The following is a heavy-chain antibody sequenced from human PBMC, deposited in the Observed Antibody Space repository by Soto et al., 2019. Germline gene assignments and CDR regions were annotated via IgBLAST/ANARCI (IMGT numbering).Heavy chain of an antibody. J-gene: IGHJ3*02. CDR2: IIPIFGTA. Sequence: SVKVSCKASGGTFSSYAISWVRQSPGQGLEWMGGIIPIFGTANYAQKFQGRVTITADESTSTAYMELSSLRSEDTAVYYCARGTPYYYDSSGYFGDAFDIWGQGTMVTVSS. D-gene: IGHD3-22*01. CDR3: ARGTPYYYDSSGYFGDAFDI. V-gene: IGHV1-69*13. CDR1: GGTFSSYA.